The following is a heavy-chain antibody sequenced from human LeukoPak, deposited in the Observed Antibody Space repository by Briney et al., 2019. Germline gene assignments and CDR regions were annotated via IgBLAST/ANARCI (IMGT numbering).Heavy chain of an antibody. V-gene: IGHV3-23*01. CDR3: ARDGYSFGHDFDY. CDR2: IGGSGGST. CDR1: GLTFSSYA. J-gene: IGHJ4*02. D-gene: IGHD5-18*01. Sequence: GGSLRLSCAASGLTFSSYAMSWVRQAPGKGLEWVSSIGGSGGSTYYADSVKGRFTISRDNAKNTLYLQMNSLRAEDTAVYYCARDGYSFGHDFDYWGQGTLVTVSS.